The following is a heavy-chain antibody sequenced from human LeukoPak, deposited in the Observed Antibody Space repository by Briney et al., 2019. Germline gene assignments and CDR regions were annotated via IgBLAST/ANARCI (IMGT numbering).Heavy chain of an antibody. CDR2: INEDGGGK. Sequence: GGSLRLSCTAAGSTCSSNWLTWVRPAPGEGVGGVANINEDGGGKYYVEVVKGRFIISGDNARNSVHLELSNLRAEDTAVYYSAPRRCSIAACRASSYRCFDFWGKGTTVIVSS. V-gene: IGHV3-7*01. CDR1: GSTCSSNW. J-gene: IGHJ6*04. D-gene: IGHD2-2*01. CDR3: APRRCSIAACRASSYRCFDF.